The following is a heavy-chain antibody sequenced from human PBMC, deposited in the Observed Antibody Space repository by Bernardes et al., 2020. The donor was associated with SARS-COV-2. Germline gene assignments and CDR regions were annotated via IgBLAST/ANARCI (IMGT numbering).Heavy chain of an antibody. V-gene: IGHV1-18*01. Sequence: ASVKVSCKAYGYTFTRYGITWVRQAPGQGLEWVGWISTDNGNTNQAQKVRGRVTITTDTSTDTTYMELRSLRSDDTAVYYCARVGKYCNGDSCPRFDYWGQGTLVTVSS. CDR3: ARVGKYCNGDSCPRFDY. CDR1: GYTFTRYG. J-gene: IGHJ4*02. CDR2: ISTDNGNT. D-gene: IGHD2-15*01.